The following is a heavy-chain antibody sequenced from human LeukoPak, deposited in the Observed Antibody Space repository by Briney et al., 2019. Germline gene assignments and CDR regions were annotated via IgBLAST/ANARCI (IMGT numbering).Heavy chain of an antibody. D-gene: IGHD3-10*01. J-gene: IGHJ6*02. CDR1: GGTFSSYA. V-gene: IGHV1-69*04. CDR3: ARGLRITMVRGGTTNYYYGMDV. Sequence: ASVKVSCKASGGTFSSYAFSWVRQAPGQGLEWMGRIIPIIGIENCAQKFQGRVSITADKSTSTAYMELSSLRSEDTAVYYCARGLRITMVRGGTTNYYYGMDVWGQGTTVTVSS. CDR2: IIPIIGIE.